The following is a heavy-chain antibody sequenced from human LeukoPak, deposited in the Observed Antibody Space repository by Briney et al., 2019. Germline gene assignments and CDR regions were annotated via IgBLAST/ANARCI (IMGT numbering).Heavy chain of an antibody. D-gene: IGHD3-22*01. Sequence: GESLKISCKGSGYSFTSYWIGWVRQMPGKGLEWMGIIYPGDSDTRYSPSFQGQVTISADKSISTAYLQWSSLKASDTAMYYCARQERDYYDSSGYYSLPDYWGQGTLVTVSS. CDR2: IYPGDSDT. V-gene: IGHV5-51*01. CDR1: GYSFTSYW. J-gene: IGHJ4*02. CDR3: ARQERDYYDSSGYYSLPDY.